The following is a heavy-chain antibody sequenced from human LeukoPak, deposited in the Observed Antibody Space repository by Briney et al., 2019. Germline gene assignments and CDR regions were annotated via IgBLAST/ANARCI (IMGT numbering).Heavy chain of an antibody. Sequence: GGSLRLSCAASGFTFSDYYMSWIRQAPGKGLEWVSYISSSGSTIYYADSVKGRFTISRDNAKNSLYLQMNSLRAEDTAVYYCARHYGSGSSDAFDIWGQGTMVTVSS. CDR2: ISSSGSTI. CDR3: ARHYGSGSSDAFDI. J-gene: IGHJ3*02. V-gene: IGHV3-11*01. CDR1: GFTFSDYY. D-gene: IGHD3-10*01.